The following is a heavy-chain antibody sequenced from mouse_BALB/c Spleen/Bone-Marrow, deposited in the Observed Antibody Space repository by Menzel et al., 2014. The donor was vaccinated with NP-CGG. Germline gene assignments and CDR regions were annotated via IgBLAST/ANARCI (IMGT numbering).Heavy chain of an antibody. J-gene: IGHJ3*01. V-gene: IGHV1-26*01. Sequence: EVKLVESGPELVKPGSSMKISCKASGYSFTGYTMNWVKQSHGKNLEWIGLINPYNGGTRYNQKFKGKATLTVNKSSSTAYMELLSLTSEDSAVYYCARENYGSSYGFAYWGQGTQVTVSA. D-gene: IGHD1-1*01. CDR3: ARENYGSSYGFAY. CDR2: INPYNGGT. CDR1: GYSFTGYT.